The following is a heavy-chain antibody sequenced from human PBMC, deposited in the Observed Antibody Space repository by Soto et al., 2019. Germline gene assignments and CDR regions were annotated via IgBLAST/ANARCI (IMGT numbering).Heavy chain of an antibody. J-gene: IGHJ5*02. CDR1: GYTFTSYG. Sequence: VQLVQSGAEVKKPGASVKVSCKASGYTFTSYGISWVRQAPGQGLEWMGWISAYNGNTNYAQKLQGRVTMTTDTSTSTADMELRSLRSDDTAVYYCARDPHLDYGDTPPTYNWFDPWGQGTLVTVSS. CDR2: ISAYNGNT. V-gene: IGHV1-18*01. D-gene: IGHD4-17*01. CDR3: ARDPHLDYGDTPPTYNWFDP.